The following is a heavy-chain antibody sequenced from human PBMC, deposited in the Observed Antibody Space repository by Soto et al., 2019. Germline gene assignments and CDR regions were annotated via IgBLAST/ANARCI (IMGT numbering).Heavy chain of an antibody. D-gene: IGHD1-26*01. CDR3: AAGVGWADY. J-gene: IGHJ4*02. V-gene: IGHV3-30*03. CDR2: ISFDESNK. CDR1: GFSFRNYG. Sequence: QVQMVESGGGVVQPGRSLRLSCTASGFSFRNYGMHWVRQAPGKGLEWVAFISFDESNKYYADSVKGRFTISRDNSKNTLFLQVSSLRPEDTSMYYCAAGVGWADYWGQGTLVIVSS.